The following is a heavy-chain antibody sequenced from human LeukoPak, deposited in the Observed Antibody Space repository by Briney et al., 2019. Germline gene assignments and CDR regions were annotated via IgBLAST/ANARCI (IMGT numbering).Heavy chain of an antibody. CDR2: INHSGST. J-gene: IGHJ5*02. CDR3: AREPQWLVLGWFDP. Sequence: SETLSLTCAVYGGSLSGYYWSWIRQPPGKGLEWIGEINHSGSTNYNPSLKSRVTISVDTSKNQFSLKLSSVTAADTAVYYCAREPQWLVLGWFDPWGQGTLVTVSS. V-gene: IGHV4-34*01. D-gene: IGHD6-19*01. CDR1: GGSLSGYY.